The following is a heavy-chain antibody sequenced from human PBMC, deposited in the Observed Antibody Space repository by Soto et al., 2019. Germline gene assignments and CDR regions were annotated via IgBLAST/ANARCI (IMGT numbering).Heavy chain of an antibody. Sequence: SETLSLTCSVSSGSISSYYWIWIRQPPGKGLEWIGYMSYRGSTNYNPSLKSRVTISVDTSKKQFSLKLSSVTAADTAVYYCARIDGLDWFDPWGQGTLVTVSS. CDR2: MSYRGST. CDR3: ARIDGLDWFDP. V-gene: IGHV4-59*01. CDR1: SGSISSYY. D-gene: IGHD5-12*01. J-gene: IGHJ5*02.